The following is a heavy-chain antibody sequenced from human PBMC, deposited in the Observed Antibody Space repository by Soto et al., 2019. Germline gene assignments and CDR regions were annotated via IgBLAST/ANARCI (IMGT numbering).Heavy chain of an antibody. CDR1: GYIFVNYG. Sequence: QVQLVQSGDEVKKPGASVKVSCKASGYIFVNYGIAWVRQAPGQGLEWMGWINPYTGNTHSASKVQGRLTMTTDTSTSTAYMDLGSLTSDDTAVYYCVMVDNYVTPTPQDVWGQGTTVTVSS. CDR3: VMVDNYVTPTPQDV. J-gene: IGHJ6*02. CDR2: INPYTGNT. V-gene: IGHV1-18*01. D-gene: IGHD3-16*01.